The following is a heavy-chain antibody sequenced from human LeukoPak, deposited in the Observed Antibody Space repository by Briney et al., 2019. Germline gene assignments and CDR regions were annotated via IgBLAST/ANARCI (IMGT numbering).Heavy chain of an antibody. CDR1: GLTVSSNS. Sequence: GGSLRLSCAASGLTVSSNSVSWVRQAPGKGLEWVSFIYSGGSTYYADSVKGRFTISRDNAKNTLFLQINSLRAEDTAVYYCAREILAPGKTHDYWGQGTLVTVSS. V-gene: IGHV3-53*01. CDR3: AREILAPGKTHDY. CDR2: IYSGGST. J-gene: IGHJ4*02.